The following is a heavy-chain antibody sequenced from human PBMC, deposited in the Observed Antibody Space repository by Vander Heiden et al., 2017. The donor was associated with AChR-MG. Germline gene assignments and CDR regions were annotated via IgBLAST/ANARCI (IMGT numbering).Heavy chain of an antibody. CDR1: GFTCTSSA. CDR2: IVVGSGNT. Sequence: QMQLVQSGPEVKKPGTSVKVSCKASGFTCTSSALHWVRQARGQRLEWIGWIVVGSGNTNYAQKFQERVTITRDMSTSTAYMELSSLRSEDTAVYYCAAQQGRGRRTSYNFDYWGQGTMVTVSS. D-gene: IGHD6-19*01. CDR3: AAQQGRGRRTSYNFDY. V-gene: IGHV1-58*01. J-gene: IGHJ4*02.